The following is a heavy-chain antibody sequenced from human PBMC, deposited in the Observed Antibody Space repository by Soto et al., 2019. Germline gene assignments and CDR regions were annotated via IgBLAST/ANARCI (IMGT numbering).Heavy chain of an antibody. Sequence: ASVKVSCKTSGYTFTSYDINWVRQATGQGLEWMGWMNPNSGNTAYAQKFQGRVTMTRDTSTSTVYMELSSLRSEDTAVYYCASNILTGSQYYFDYWGQGTLVTVSS. CDR1: GYTFTSYD. D-gene: IGHD3-9*01. CDR2: MNPNSGNT. V-gene: IGHV1-8*01. CDR3: ASNILTGSQYYFDY. J-gene: IGHJ4*02.